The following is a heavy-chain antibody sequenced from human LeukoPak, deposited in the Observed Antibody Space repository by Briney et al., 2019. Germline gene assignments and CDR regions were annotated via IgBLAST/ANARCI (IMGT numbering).Heavy chain of an antibody. CDR1: GFTFSSYA. Sequence: GGSLRLSCAASGFTFSSYAMSWVRQAPGKGLEWVSAISGSGGSTYYADSVKGRFTIPRDNSKNTLYLQMNSLRAEDTAVYYCAKDRGTMVRGISWFDPWGQGTLVTVSS. CDR2: ISGSGGST. CDR3: AKDRGTMVRGISWFDP. D-gene: IGHD3-10*01. V-gene: IGHV3-23*01. J-gene: IGHJ5*02.